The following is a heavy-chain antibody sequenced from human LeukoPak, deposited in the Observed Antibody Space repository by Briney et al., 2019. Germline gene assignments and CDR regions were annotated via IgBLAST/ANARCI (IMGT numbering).Heavy chain of an antibody. J-gene: IGHJ4*02. V-gene: IGHV3-7*01. CDR1: GFMFSSYW. Sequence: TGGSLRLSCAASGFMFSSYWMSWVRQAPGKGLEWVANIKQDGSVKYYVDSLKGRFTISRDNAKNSLYLQMNSLRAEDTAVYYCARIGYSSSSFDYWGQGTLVTVSS. CDR3: ARIGYSSSSFDY. CDR2: IKQDGSVK. D-gene: IGHD6-13*01.